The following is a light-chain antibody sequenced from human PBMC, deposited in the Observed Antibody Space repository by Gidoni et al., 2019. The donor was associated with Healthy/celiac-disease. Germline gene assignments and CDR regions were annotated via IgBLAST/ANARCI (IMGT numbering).Light chain of an antibody. CDR3: QQYDNLLPLT. CDR1: QDISNY. V-gene: IGKV1-33*01. Sequence: DIQMTQSPSSLSASVGDRVTITCQASQDISNYLNWYQQKPGKAPKLLIYDASNLKTGVPSRFSGRGSGTDFTFTISSLQPEDIATYYCQQYDNLLPLTFGGGTKVEIK. J-gene: IGKJ4*01. CDR2: DAS.